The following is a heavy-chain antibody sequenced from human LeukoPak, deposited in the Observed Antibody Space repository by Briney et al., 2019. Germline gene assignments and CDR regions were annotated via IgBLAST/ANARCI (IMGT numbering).Heavy chain of an antibody. CDR2: ISAYNGKT. Sequence: ASVNVSCKASGYSFVSYGINWVRQAPCQGLEWMGWISAYNGKTDVAQKLRGRVTMTTDTSTSTAYMELRGLRSDDTAVYYCMRDFRGINNWNDRLDYWGQGTLLTVSS. CDR3: MRDFRGINNWNDRLDY. J-gene: IGHJ4*02. CDR1: GYSFVSYG. V-gene: IGHV1-18*01. D-gene: IGHD1-20*01.